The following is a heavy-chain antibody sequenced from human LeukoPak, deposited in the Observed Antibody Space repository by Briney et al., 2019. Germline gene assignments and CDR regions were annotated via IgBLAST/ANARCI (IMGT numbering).Heavy chain of an antibody. CDR2: INHSGST. J-gene: IGHJ5*02. V-gene: IGHV4-34*01. D-gene: IGHD2-15*01. CDR1: GGSFSGYY. CDR3: ARHPKGYFSRFDP. Sequence: SETLSLTCAVYGGSFSGYYWSWIRQPPGKGLEWIGEINHSGSTNYNPSLKSRVTISVDTSKNQFSLKLSSVTAADTAVYYCARHPKGYFSRFDPWGQGTLVTVSS.